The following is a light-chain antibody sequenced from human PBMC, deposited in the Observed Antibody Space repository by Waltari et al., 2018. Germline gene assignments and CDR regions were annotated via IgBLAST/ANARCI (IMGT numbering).Light chain of an antibody. V-gene: IGLV3-9*01. J-gene: IGLJ1*01. CDR1: NIGSKN. Sequence: SYEVTQPLSLSVALGQPARITCRGNNIGSKNVHWYQQKPGQAPVLVIYKDTTRPSGIPERFSGSNSGNTATLTITSAQAGDEADYFCQVWDINTGVFGTGTRVTVL. CDR3: QVWDINTGV. CDR2: KDT.